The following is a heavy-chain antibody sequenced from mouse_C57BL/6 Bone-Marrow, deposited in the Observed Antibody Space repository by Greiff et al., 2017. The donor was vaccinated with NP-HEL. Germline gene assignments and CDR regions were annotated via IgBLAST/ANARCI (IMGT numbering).Heavy chain of an antibody. D-gene: IGHD2-12*01. CDR2: IDPEDDET. J-gene: IGHJ3*01. CDR1: GFNIKDYY. Sequence: VQLQQSGAELVKPGASVKLSCTASGFNIKDYYMHWVKQRTEQGLEWIGRIDPEDDETKYAPKFQGKATITADTSSNTAYLQLSSLTSEDTAVYYCASGDSAYYKGAYWGQGTLVTVSA. V-gene: IGHV14-2*01. CDR3: ASGDSAYYKGAY.